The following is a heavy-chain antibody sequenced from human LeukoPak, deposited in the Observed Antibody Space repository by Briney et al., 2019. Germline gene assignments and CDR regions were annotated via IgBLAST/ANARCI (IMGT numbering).Heavy chain of an antibody. J-gene: IGHJ6*02. CDR1: GYTFTSYG. D-gene: IGHD3-10*01. Sequence: PGASVKVSCKASGYTFTSYGISWVRQAPGQGLEWMGWISAYNGNANYAQKLQGRVTMTTDTSTSTAYMELRSLRSDDTAVYYCARRKVRGVLNYYYGMDVWGQGTTVTVSS. CDR3: ARRKVRGVLNYYYGMDV. V-gene: IGHV1-18*01. CDR2: ISAYNGNA.